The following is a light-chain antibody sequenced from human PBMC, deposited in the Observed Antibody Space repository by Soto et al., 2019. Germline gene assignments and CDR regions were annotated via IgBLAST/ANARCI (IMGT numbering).Light chain of an antibody. Sequence: QSVLTQPASVSGSPGQSITISCTGTTSDFNVGKYVSWYQQHPGKAPKLIMFEVSHRPSGVSHRFSGSQSAKTASLTISGLQAEDEADYYCSCFTSRTTWVFGGGTKLTVL. V-gene: IGLV2-14*01. CDR1: TSDFNVGKY. CDR2: EVS. CDR3: SCFTSRTTWV. J-gene: IGLJ3*02.